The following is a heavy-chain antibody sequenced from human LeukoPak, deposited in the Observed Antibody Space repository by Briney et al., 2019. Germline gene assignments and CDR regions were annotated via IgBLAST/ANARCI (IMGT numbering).Heavy chain of an antibody. D-gene: IGHD3-22*01. V-gene: IGHV3-9*01. CDR1: GFTFDDYA. Sequence: GGSLRLSCAASGFTFDDYAMHWVRQAPGKGLEWVSGISWNSGSIGYADSVKGRFTISRDNAKNSPYLQMNSLRAGDTAVYYCARAGYSSGYYYSAFDIWGQGTMVTVSS. J-gene: IGHJ3*02. CDR2: ISWNSGSI. CDR3: ARAGYSSGYYYSAFDI.